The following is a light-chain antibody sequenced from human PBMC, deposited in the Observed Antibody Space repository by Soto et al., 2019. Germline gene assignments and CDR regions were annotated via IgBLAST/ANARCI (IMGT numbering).Light chain of an antibody. Sequence: QSVLTQPPSASGSPGQSVTISCTGTSMDVGGYNYVSWFQQHPGKAPKLIIHEVNQRPSGVPDRFSGPKSGNTASLTVSGLQAEDEGTYYCSSYGGYNNVVFGTGTKVTVL. J-gene: IGLJ1*01. CDR3: SSYGGYNNVV. V-gene: IGLV2-8*01. CDR2: EVN. CDR1: SMDVGGYNY.